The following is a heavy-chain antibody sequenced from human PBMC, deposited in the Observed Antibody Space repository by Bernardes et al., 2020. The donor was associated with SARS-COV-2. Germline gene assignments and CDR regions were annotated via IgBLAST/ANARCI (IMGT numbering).Heavy chain of an antibody. D-gene: IGHD2-2*01. CDR2: IYTSGST. CDR1: GGSISSGGYF. V-gene: IGHV4-61*02. J-gene: IGHJ6*01. CDR3: AREACTSINCQRFPIYYG. Sequence: SETLSLTCTFSGGSISSGGYFWTWVRQPAGKGLEWIGRIYTSGSTSYNPSLMSRVTISIDTSKNQFSLKLSSVTAADTAVYFCAREACTSINCQRFPIYYG.